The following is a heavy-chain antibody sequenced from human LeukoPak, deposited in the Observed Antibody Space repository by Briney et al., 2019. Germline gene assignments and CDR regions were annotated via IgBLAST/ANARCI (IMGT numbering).Heavy chain of an antibody. CDR1: GYSFTSYW. CDR2: IYPGDSDT. D-gene: IGHD2-2*01. J-gene: IGHJ6*02. V-gene: IGHV5-51*01. Sequence: GESLKISCKGSGYSFTSYWIGWVRQMPGKGLEWMGIIYPGDSDTRYSPSFQGQVTISADKPISTAYLQWSSLKASDTAMYYCARRSTGYCSSTSCYGYYYYGMDVWGQGTTVTVSS. CDR3: ARRSTGYCSSTSCYGYYYYGMDV.